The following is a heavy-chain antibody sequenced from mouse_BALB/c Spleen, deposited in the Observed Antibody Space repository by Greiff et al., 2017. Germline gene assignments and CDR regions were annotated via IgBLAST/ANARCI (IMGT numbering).Heavy chain of an antibody. D-gene: IGHD1-1*01. CDR2: INPSTGYT. V-gene: IGHV1-7*01. Sequence: VQLQHSGAELAKPGASVKMSCKASGYTFTSYWMHWVKQRPGQGLEWIGYINPSTGYTEYNQKFKDKATLTADKSSSTAYMQLSSLTSEDSAVYYCARAYGSSYDYAMDYWGQGTSVTVSS. CDR1: GYTFTSYW. J-gene: IGHJ4*01. CDR3: ARAYGSSYDYAMDY.